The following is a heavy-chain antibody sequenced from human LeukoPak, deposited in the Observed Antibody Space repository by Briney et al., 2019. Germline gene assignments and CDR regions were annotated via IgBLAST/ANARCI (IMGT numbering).Heavy chain of an antibody. CDR3: ARTPPTTVIRYYYYYMDV. J-gene: IGHJ6*03. CDR1: GGSFSGYY. Sequence: SETLSLTCAVSGGSFSGYYWSWIRQPPGKGLEWIGEINHSGSTNYNPSLKSRVTISVDTSKNQFSLKLSSVTAADTAVYYCARTPPTTVIRYYYYYMDVWGKGTTVTVSS. CDR2: INHSGST. D-gene: IGHD4-17*01. V-gene: IGHV4-34*01.